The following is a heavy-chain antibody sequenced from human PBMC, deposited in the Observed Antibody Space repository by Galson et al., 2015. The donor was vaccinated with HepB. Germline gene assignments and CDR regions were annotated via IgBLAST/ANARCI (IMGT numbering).Heavy chain of an antibody. CDR1: GFIFSGSA. CDR2: IRSKANYYAT. D-gene: IGHD2-2*01. Sequence: LRLSCAASGFIFSGSAIDWVRQASGKGPEWVGRIRSKANYYATLYVPSLKGRFTISRDDSKNMAYLHMRSLKTEDTAVYYRIRLGDLSGYSSRWGQGTLVTVSS. CDR3: IRLGDLSGYSSR. J-gene: IGHJ4*02. V-gene: IGHV3-73*01.